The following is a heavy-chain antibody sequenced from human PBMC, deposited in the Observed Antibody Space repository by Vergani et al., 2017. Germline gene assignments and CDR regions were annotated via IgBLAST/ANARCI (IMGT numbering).Heavy chain of an antibody. CDR2: ISSSSSYI. D-gene: IGHD3-3*01. CDR3: AKHYDFWSGYP. J-gene: IGHJ5*02. CDR1: GFTFSSYS. V-gene: IGHV3-21*04. Sequence: EVQLVESGGGLVKPGGSLRLSCAASGFTFSSYSMNWVRQAPGKGLEWVSSISSSSSYIYYADSVKGRFTISRDNSKNTLYLQMNSLRAEDTAVYYCAKHYDFWSGYPWGQGTLVTVSS.